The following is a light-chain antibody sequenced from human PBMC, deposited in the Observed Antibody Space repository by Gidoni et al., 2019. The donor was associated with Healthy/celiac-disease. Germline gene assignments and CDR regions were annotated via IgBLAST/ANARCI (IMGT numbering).Light chain of an antibody. CDR1: SSDVGGYNY. Sequence: QSALTPPPSAPGSPGQSVTISCTGTSSDVGGYNYVSWYQQHPGKAPKLMIYEVSKRPSGVPDRFSGSKSGNTASLTVSGLQAEDEADYYCSSYAGSNNYVVFGGGTKLTVL. V-gene: IGLV2-8*01. CDR2: EVS. J-gene: IGLJ2*01. CDR3: SSYAGSNNYVV.